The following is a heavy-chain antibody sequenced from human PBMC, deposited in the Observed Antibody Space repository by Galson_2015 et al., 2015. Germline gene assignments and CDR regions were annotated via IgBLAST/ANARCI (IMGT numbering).Heavy chain of an antibody. V-gene: IGHV1-3*01. CDR2: INGVNGNT. CDR3: AGGHDTSLSFDY. D-gene: IGHD3-22*01. Sequence: SVKVSCKASGYTFTNYAIHWVRQAPGQRLEWMAWINGVNGNTKYSQKFQGRVTVTRDTSATAAFMELNSLRSEDTALYYCAGGHDTSLSFDYWGQGTLVTVSS. CDR1: GYTFTNYA. J-gene: IGHJ4*02.